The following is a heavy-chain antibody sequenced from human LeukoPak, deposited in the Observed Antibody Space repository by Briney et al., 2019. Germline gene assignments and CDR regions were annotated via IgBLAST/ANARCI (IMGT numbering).Heavy chain of an antibody. J-gene: IGHJ4*02. D-gene: IGHD3-10*01. CDR3: AKEGMVRGVIDY. Sequence: PSETLSLTCTVSGGSISSYYWSWIRQPAGKGLEWIGHIHTSGSTNYNPSLKSRVTMSVDTSKNQFSLKVNSVTAADTAVYYCAKEGMVRGVIDYWGQGVPVTVSS. V-gene: IGHV4-4*07. CDR2: IHTSGST. CDR1: GGSISSYY.